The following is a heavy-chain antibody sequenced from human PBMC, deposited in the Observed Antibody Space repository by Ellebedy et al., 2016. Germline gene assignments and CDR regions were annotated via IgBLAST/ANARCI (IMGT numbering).Heavy chain of an antibody. D-gene: IGHD2-2*02. Sequence: GGSLRLXXTASGFTFRNYGMQWVRQAPGKGLEWVAIIWYDGNTKHYTDSVKGRFTISRDNSKNTLYLQMNSLRAEDTAVYYCAKATGPAGIFDYWGQGTLVTVSS. CDR1: GFTFRNYG. J-gene: IGHJ4*02. V-gene: IGHV3-33*06. CDR3: AKATGPAGIFDY. CDR2: IWYDGNTK.